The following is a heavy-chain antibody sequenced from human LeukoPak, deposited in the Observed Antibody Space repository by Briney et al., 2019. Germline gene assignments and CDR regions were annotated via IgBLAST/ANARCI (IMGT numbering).Heavy chain of an antibody. CDR1: GFTFSTYA. Sequence: GGSLRLSCAASGFTFSTYALSWVRQAPGKGLEWVSSISGNGGSAYYTDSVKGRFTISRDNSKNTLYLQMNSLRAEDTAVYYCTKDLPTVNTWIYFDYWGQGTLVTVSS. D-gene: IGHD4-17*01. J-gene: IGHJ4*02. CDR3: TKDLPTVNTWIYFDY. V-gene: IGHV3-23*01. CDR2: ISGNGGSA.